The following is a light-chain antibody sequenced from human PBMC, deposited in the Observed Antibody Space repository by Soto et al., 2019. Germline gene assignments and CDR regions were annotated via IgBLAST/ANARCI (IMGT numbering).Light chain of an antibody. Sequence: QSVLTQPASVSGSPGQPITISCTGTSSDVGGYNYVSWYQQHPGKAPKLMIYEVSNRPSGVSNRFSGSKSGNTASLTISGLQAEDEADYYCSSYTSSSPKVFGTGTKVTVL. CDR3: SSYTSSSPKV. V-gene: IGLV2-14*01. CDR1: SSDVGGYNY. CDR2: EVS. J-gene: IGLJ1*01.